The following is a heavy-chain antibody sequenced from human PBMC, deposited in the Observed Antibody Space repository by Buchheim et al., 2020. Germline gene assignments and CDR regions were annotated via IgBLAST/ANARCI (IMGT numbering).Heavy chain of an antibody. D-gene: IGHD3-22*01. J-gene: IGHJ4*02. CDR3: ARRRYYYDSSGYLYYFDY. CDR1: GFTFSSYW. V-gene: IGHV3-7*01. Sequence: EVQLVESGGGLVQPGGSLRLSCAASGFTFSSYWMSWVRQAPGKGLEWVANIKQDGSEKYYVDSVKGRFTISRANAKNSLYLQMNSLRAEDTAVYYCARRRYYYDSSGYLYYFDYWGQGTL. CDR2: IKQDGSEK.